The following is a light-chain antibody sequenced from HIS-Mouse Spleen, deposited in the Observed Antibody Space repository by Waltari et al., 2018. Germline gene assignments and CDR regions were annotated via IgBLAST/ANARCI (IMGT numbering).Light chain of an antibody. CDR2: GKN. V-gene: IGLV3-19*01. Sequence: SSELTQDPAVSVALGQTVRITCQGDSLRSYYASRYQQKPGQDPVLFIYGKNNRPSGSPDRFSGASSGNTASLTITGAQAEDEADYYCNSRDSSGNHVVFGGGTKLTVL. CDR1: SLRSYY. J-gene: IGLJ2*01. CDR3: NSRDSSGNHVV.